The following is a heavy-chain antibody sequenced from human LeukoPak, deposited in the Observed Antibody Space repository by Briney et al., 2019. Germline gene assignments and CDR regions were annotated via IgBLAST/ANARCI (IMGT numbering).Heavy chain of an antibody. CDR2: IKHDGSEK. CDR1: GFTFRSYW. J-gene: IGHJ4*02. Sequence: GGSLRLSCAGSGFTFRSYWMTWVRQAPGKGLEWVAKIKHDGSEKYYVGSVKGRFTISRDNAKNLLYLQMNSLRAEDTAVYYCARDIVADGTAGDDYWGQGTLVTVSS. D-gene: IGHD1-1*01. CDR3: ARDIVADGTAGDDY. V-gene: IGHV3-7*01.